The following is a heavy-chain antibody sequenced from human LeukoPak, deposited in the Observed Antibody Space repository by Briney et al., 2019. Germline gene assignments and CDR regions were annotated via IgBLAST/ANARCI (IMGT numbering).Heavy chain of an antibody. Sequence: GGSLRLSCAASGFDFRRSWMSWVRQAPGKGLECVSTMTGSGSITRYADSVKGRFIISRDNSKNTLYLQMNSLRAEDTAIYYCAKGPWDLPHAFDIWGLGTMVTVSS. V-gene: IGHV3-23*01. CDR3: AKGPWDLPHAFDI. D-gene: IGHD1-26*01. CDR1: GFDFRRSW. CDR2: MTGSGSIT. J-gene: IGHJ3*02.